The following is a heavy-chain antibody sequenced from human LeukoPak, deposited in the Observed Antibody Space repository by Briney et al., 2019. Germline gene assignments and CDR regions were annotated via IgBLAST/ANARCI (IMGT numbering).Heavy chain of an antibody. CDR3: ARNGTVTVSGTKFNYFDY. D-gene: IGHD4-17*01. CDR1: GDSISSSSYY. Sequence: PSETLSLTCTVSGDSISSSSYYWGWIRQPPGKGLEWIGSIYHSGSTHYNPSFKSRLTIFVDTSKNQFSLKVNSVTAADTAVYYCARNGTVTVSGTKFNYFDYWGQGTLVTVSS. J-gene: IGHJ4*02. CDR2: IYHSGST. V-gene: IGHV4-39*01.